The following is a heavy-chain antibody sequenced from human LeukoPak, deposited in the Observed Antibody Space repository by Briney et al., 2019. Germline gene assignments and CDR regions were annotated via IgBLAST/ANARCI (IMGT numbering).Heavy chain of an antibody. CDR1: GYTFTSYA. Sequence: ASVTVSCKASGYTFTSYAMNWVRQAPGQGLEWMGWINTNTGNPTYAQGFTGRFVFSLDTSVSTAYLQISSLKAEDTAVYYCARGISSSGWYVYYYYYGMDVWGQGTTVTVSS. V-gene: IGHV7-4-1*02. CDR2: INTNTGNP. J-gene: IGHJ6*02. CDR3: ARGISSSGWYVYYYYYGMDV. D-gene: IGHD6-19*01.